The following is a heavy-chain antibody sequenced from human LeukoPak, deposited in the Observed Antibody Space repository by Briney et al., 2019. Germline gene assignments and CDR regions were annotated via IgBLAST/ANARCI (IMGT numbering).Heavy chain of an antibody. D-gene: IGHD3-22*01. CDR3: ATPVYSYDSSGPFARGYYYYGMDV. J-gene: IGHJ6*02. CDR2: INPSGGST. V-gene: IGHV1-46*01. CDR1: GYTFTSYY. Sequence: ASVKVSCKASGYTFTSYYMHWVRQAPGQGLEWMGIINPSGGSTSYAQKFQGRVTMTRDTSTSTVYMELSSLRSEDTAVYYCATPVYSYDSSGPFARGYYYYGMDVWGQGTTVTVSS.